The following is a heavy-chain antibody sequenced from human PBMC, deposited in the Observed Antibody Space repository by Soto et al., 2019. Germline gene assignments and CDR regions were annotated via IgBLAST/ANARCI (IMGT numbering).Heavy chain of an antibody. Sequence: SETLSLTCTVSGTSISSYYWSWIRQPPGKGLEWIANIHYSGTTNYNPSLASRVTLSVDTSKNQFSLKMTSVTAADRAMYFCARYNSYAIDYWRRGTLVTV. CDR2: IHYSGTT. V-gene: IGHV4-59*01. CDR1: GTSISSYY. D-gene: IGHD2-8*01. CDR3: ARYNSYAIDY. J-gene: IGHJ4*02.